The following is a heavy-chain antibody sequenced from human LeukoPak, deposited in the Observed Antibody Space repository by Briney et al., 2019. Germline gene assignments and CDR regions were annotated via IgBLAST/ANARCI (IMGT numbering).Heavy chain of an antibody. Sequence: QSGGSLRLSCAASGFTFSSYAMSWVRQAPGKGLEWVSAISGSGGSTYYADSVKGRFTISRDNSKNTLYLQMNSLRAEDTAVYYCAKDLAYCGGDCYSPFDYWGQGTLVTVSS. V-gene: IGHV3-23*01. CDR3: AKDLAYCGGDCYSPFDY. D-gene: IGHD2-21*01. CDR2: ISGSGGST. J-gene: IGHJ4*02. CDR1: GFTFSSYA.